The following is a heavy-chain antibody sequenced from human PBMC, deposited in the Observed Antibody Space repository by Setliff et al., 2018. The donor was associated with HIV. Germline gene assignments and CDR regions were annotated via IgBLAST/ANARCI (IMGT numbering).Heavy chain of an antibody. Sequence: PSETLSLTCTVTGGSISSGGFYWTWIRQPPGKGLEWIGEINHSGSTNYNPSLKSRVTISVDTSKNQFSLKLSSVTAADTAVYYCARGGRTYYYDSSGYYRHYYYYMDVWGKGTTVTVSS. D-gene: IGHD3-22*01. CDR1: GGSISSGGFY. CDR3: ARGGRTYYYDSSGYYRHYYYYMDV. J-gene: IGHJ6*03. CDR2: INHSGST. V-gene: IGHV4-39*07.